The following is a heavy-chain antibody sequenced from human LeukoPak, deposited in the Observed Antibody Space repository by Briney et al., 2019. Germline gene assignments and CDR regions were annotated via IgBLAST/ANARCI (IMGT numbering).Heavy chain of an antibody. J-gene: IGHJ4*02. D-gene: IGHD3-22*01. Sequence: SETLSLTCTVSGGSISSGGYYWSWIRQHPGKGLEWIGYIFTGGSTYYNPSLKSRVTISVDTSKNQFSLKMSSVTAADTAVYCCARDSSGYAYFDYWGQGTLVTVSS. CDR3: ARDSSGYAYFDY. CDR1: GGSISSGGYY. V-gene: IGHV4-31*03. CDR2: IFTGGST.